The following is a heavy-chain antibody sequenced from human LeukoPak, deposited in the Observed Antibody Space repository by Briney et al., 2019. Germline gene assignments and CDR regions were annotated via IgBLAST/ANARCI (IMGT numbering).Heavy chain of an antibody. D-gene: IGHD6-25*01. CDR1: GFTFSDYY. Sequence: PGGSLRLSCAASGFTFSDYYMSWIRQAPGKGLEWAAYISSGTYYADSVKGRFTISRDNAKNTLYLQMNSLRAEDTAVYYCAKSGFVDYWGQGTLVTVSS. CDR2: ISSGT. CDR3: AKSGFVDY. V-gene: IGHV3-11*01. J-gene: IGHJ4*02.